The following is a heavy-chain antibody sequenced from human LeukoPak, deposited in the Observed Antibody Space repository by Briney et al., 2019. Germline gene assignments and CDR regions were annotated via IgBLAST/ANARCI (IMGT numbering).Heavy chain of an antibody. CDR1: GFTFSSYA. CDR2: ISGSGGST. CDR3: AKEYSSGWYGPSVDY. Sequence: GGSLRLSCAASGFTFSSYAMSWVRQAPGKGLEWVSAISGSGGSTYYADSVKGRFTIPRDNSKNTLYLQMNSLRAEDTAVYYCAKEYSSGWYGPSVDYWGQGTLVTVSS. V-gene: IGHV3-23*01. D-gene: IGHD6-19*01. J-gene: IGHJ4*02.